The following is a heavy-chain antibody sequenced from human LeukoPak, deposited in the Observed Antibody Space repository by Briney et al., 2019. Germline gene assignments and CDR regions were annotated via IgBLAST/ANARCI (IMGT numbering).Heavy chain of an antibody. Sequence: GESLKISCKGSGYSFTSYWVSWVRQMPGKGLEWMGRIDPSDSYTNYSPSFQGHVTISADKSISTAYLQWSSLKASDTAMYYCASHGDYEPYYGMGVWGKGTPVTVSS. D-gene: IGHD4-17*01. CDR2: IDPSDSYT. CDR3: ASHGDYEPYYGMGV. V-gene: IGHV5-10-1*01. CDR1: GYSFTSYW. J-gene: IGHJ6*04.